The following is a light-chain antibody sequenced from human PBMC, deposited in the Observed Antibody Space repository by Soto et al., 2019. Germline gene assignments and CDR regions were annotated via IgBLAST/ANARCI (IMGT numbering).Light chain of an antibody. V-gene: IGKV4-1*01. CDR1: QSVLYSSTNNNY. Sequence: DIVMTQSPDSLAVSLGERATINCRSSQSVLYSSTNNNYLAWYQQKPGQPPKLLIYWASTRESGVPDRFSGSGSGTDFTLTISSLQAEDVAVYYCQQYYNGLPTFGQGTKLEIK. CDR3: QQYYNGLPT. J-gene: IGKJ2*01. CDR2: WAS.